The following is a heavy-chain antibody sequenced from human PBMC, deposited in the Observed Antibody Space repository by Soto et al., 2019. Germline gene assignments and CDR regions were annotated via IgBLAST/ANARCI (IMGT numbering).Heavy chain of an antibody. Sequence: ASVKVSCRASGYSFTSYSISWVRQAPGQGPEWMGWISGHNGNTNHPQSLQGRVTMTTDTSRNTAYMELRSLRSDDTAVYYCARHRFNYYDDTVYYYFDYWGQGTLVTVSS. CDR1: GYSFTSYS. CDR2: ISGHNGNT. CDR3: ARHRFNYYDDTVYYYFDY. J-gene: IGHJ4*02. D-gene: IGHD3-22*01. V-gene: IGHV1-18*04.